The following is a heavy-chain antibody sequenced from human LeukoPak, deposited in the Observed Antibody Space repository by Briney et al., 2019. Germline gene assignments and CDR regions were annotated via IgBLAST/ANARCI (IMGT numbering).Heavy chain of an antibody. CDR2: IYTSGST. V-gene: IGHV4-4*09. CDR1: GGSISSYY. CDR3: ARGYSYGNYYYYYGMDV. D-gene: IGHD5-18*01. J-gene: IGHJ6*02. Sequence: SETLSLTCTVSGGSISSYYWSWIRQPPGKGLEWIGYIYTSGSTNYNPSLKSRVTISVDTSKNQFSLKLSSVTAADTAVYYCARGYSYGNYYYYYGMDVWGQGTTVTVSS.